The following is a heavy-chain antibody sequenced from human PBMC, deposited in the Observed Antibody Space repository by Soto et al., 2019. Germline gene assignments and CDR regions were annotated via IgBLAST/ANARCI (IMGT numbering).Heavy chain of an antibody. CDR2: IYYSGST. D-gene: IGHD6-13*01. Sequence: SLTCTVSGGSVSSGSYYWGWIRQPPGKGLEWIGNIYYSGSTNYNPSLKSRVTISVDTSKNQFSLKLSSVTAADTAVYYCATYSSSWYSLSYYFGMDVWGQGTTVTVSS. J-gene: IGHJ6*02. CDR1: GGSVSSGSYY. CDR3: ATYSSSWYSLSYYFGMDV. V-gene: IGHV4-61*01.